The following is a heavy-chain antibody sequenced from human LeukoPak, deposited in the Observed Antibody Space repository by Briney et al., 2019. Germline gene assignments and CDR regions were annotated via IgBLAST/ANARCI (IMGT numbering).Heavy chain of an antibody. CDR2: INPSGGST. D-gene: IGHD5-24*01. CDR1: GYTFTTYY. J-gene: IGHJ4*02. CDR3: ARDPAAKKGWFDY. Sequence: GASVKVSCKASGYTFTTYYMHWVRQAPGQGLEWMGIINPSGGSTTYAQKFQGRVTMTRGTSTSTVYMELSSLRSEDTAVYYCARDPAAKKGWFDYWGQGTLVTVSS. V-gene: IGHV1-46*01.